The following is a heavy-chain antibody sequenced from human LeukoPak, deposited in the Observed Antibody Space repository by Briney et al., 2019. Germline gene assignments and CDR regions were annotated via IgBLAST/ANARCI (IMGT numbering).Heavy chain of an antibody. D-gene: IGHD3-22*01. CDR3: ARLSANSSAYFFDY. Sequence: PGRSLRLSCAASGFTVGSNYMSWVRQAPGKGLEWASIIYRGGSTNYADSVKGRFTISRDTSKNTLYLQMNSLRAEDTAVYYCARLSANSSAYFFDYWGQGTLVTVSS. CDR2: IYRGGST. CDR1: GFTVGSNY. V-gene: IGHV3-66*04. J-gene: IGHJ4*02.